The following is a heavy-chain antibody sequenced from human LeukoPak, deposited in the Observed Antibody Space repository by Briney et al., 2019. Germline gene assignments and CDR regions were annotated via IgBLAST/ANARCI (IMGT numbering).Heavy chain of an antibody. J-gene: IGHJ5*02. CDR3: ARSTSIAAAARLSGFDP. D-gene: IGHD6-13*01. CDR1: GDSVSSNSAA. CDR2: TYYRSKWYN. V-gene: IGHV6-1*01. Sequence: SQTLSLTCAISGDSVSSNSAAWNWIRQSPSRGLEWLGRTYYRSKWYNDYAVSVKSRITINPDTSKNQFSLQLNSVTPEDTAVYYCARSTSIAAAARLSGFDPWGQGTLVTVSS.